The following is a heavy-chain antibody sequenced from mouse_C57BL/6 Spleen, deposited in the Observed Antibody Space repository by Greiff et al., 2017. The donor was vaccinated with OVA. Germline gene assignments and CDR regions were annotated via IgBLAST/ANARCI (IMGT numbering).Heavy chain of an antibody. CDR3: ARDYYGSSDFDY. J-gene: IGHJ2*01. D-gene: IGHD1-1*01. CDR2: IYPRDGST. CDR1: GYTFTDHT. V-gene: IGHV1-78*01. Sequence: VKLQESDAELVKPGASVKISCKVSGYTFTDHTIHWMKQRPEQGLEWIGYIYPRDGSTKYNEKFKGKATLTADKSSSTAYMQLNSLTSEDSAVYFCARDYYGSSDFDYWGQGTTLTVSS.